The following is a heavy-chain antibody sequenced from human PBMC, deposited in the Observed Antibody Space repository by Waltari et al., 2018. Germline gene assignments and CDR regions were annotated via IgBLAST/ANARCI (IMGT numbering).Heavy chain of an antibody. CDR2: ISSGSTI. D-gene: IGHD2-8*01. CDR3: TRGTGMLPSDS. J-gene: IGHJ4*02. CDR1: GIRLSSYS. Sequence: EVELEASGGNLVQPGGSLRLSCVCPGIRLSSYSMNWVRQAPGKGLEWVSYISSGSTIFYSNSVKGRFTISRDNAKNSVYLQMDRLGTDDTGIYFCTRGTGMLPSDSWGQGTLVTVSS. V-gene: IGHV3-48*03.